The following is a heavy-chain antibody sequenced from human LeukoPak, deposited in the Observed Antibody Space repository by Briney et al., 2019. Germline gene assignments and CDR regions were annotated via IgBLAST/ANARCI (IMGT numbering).Heavy chain of an antibody. CDR3: AKAGEQWLIGYFDY. D-gene: IGHD6-19*01. CDR1: GFTFTSYA. Sequence: GGSLRLSCAASGFTFTSYAMNWVRQAPGKGLEWVAVISYDGSNKYYADSVKGRFTISRDNSKNTLYLQMNSLRAEDTAVYYCAKAGEQWLIGYFDYWGQGTLVTVSS. J-gene: IGHJ4*02. V-gene: IGHV3-30*18. CDR2: ISYDGSNK.